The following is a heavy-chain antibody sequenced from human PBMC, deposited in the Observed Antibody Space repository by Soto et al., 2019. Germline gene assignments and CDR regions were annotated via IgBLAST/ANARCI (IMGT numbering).Heavy chain of an antibody. CDR2: ISYDGSNK. D-gene: IGHD5-18*01. Sequence: GGSLRLSCAASGFTFSSYAMHWVRQAPGKGLEWVAVISYDGSNKYYADSVKGRFTISRDNSKNTLYLQMNSLRAEDTAVYYCARVKAARGQIQDYYYYGMDVWGQGTTVTVSS. V-gene: IGHV3-30-3*01. CDR3: ARVKAARGQIQDYYYYGMDV. CDR1: GFTFSSYA. J-gene: IGHJ6*02.